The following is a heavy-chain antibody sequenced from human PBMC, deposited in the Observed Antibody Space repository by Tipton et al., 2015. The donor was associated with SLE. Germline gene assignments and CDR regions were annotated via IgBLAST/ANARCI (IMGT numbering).Heavy chain of an antibody. V-gene: IGHV3-9*01. CDR2: ISWNSDSR. J-gene: IGHJ4*02. CDR3: VKRGQFREFYRFDN. D-gene: IGHD3-10*01. Sequence: SLRLSCAASGFTFSDYYMSWVRQGPGKGLEWVSGISWNSDSRGYADSVKGRFTISRDNAKNSLYLQMSSLRDEDTAFYYCVKRGQFREFYRFDNWGQGALVTVSS. CDR1: GFTFSDYY.